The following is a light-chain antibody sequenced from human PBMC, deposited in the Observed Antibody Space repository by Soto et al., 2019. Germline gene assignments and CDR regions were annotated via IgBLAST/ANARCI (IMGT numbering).Light chain of an antibody. CDR1: SSDVGGYNY. J-gene: IGLJ3*02. V-gene: IGLV2-14*01. CDR2: EVS. CDR3: SSYTSSSTLV. Sequence: QSALTQPVSVSGSPGQSITISCTGTSSDVGGYNYVSWYQQHPGKAPKLMIYEVSNRPSGVSNRFSGSKSGNTASLTISGLQAEDDADYYCSSYTSSSTLVFGGGTKVTV.